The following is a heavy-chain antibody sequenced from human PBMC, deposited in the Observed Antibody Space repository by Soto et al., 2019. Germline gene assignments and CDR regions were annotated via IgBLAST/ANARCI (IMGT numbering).Heavy chain of an antibody. CDR1: GGSICSYY. V-gene: IGHV4-59*08. J-gene: IGHJ6*03. Sequence: SETLSLTCTVSGGSICSYYWSWIRQPPGKGLEWIGYIYYSGSTNYNPSLKSRVTISVDTSKNQFSLKLSSVTAADTAVYYCARPVLLWFGEFYMDVWGKGTTVTVSS. D-gene: IGHD3-10*01. CDR2: IYYSGST. CDR3: ARPVLLWFGEFYMDV.